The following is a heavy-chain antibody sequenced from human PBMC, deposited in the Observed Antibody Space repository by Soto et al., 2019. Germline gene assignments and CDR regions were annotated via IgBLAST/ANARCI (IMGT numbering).Heavy chain of an antibody. Sequence: QVQLQESGPGLVKPSETLSLTCTVSGGSVSSGSDYWSWIRQPPGKGLEWIGYIYYSGSTNYNPSLRRRVTISVDTSKNHFSLKLSSVTAAATAVYYCARGIEGSYQGRYYYGMAVWGQGTTVTVSS. CDR1: GGSVSSGSDY. CDR2: IYYSGST. J-gene: IGHJ6*02. V-gene: IGHV4-61*03. D-gene: IGHD2-2*01. CDR3: ARGIEGSYQGRYYYGMAV.